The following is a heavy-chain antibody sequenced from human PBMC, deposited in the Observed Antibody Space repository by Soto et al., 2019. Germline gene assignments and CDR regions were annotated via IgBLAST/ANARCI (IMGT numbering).Heavy chain of an antibody. D-gene: IGHD3-22*01. CDR1: GYSISSSNW. Sequence: SETLSLTCAVSGYSISSSNWWGWIRQPPGKGLEWIGYIYYSGSTYYNPSLKSRVTISVDTSKNQFSLKLSSVTAADTAVYYCASIYDSSGYYYGNNWFDPWGQGTLVTVSS. J-gene: IGHJ5*02. CDR3: ASIYDSSGYYYGNNWFDP. V-gene: IGHV4-28*01. CDR2: IYYSGST.